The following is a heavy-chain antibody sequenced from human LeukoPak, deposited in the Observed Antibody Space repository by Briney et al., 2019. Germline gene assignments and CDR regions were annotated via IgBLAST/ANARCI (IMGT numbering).Heavy chain of an antibody. V-gene: IGHV4-34*01. CDR3: ASGFGPGYYYYMDV. CDR1: GGSFSGYY. CDR2: INRSVST. D-gene: IGHD3-10*01. J-gene: IGHJ6*03. Sequence: KPSETLSLTCAVYGGSFSGYYWSWIRQPPGKGLEWIGEINRSVSTNYNPSLKSRVTISVDTSKNQFSLKLSSVTAADTAVYYCASGFGPGYYYYMDVWGKGTTVTVSS.